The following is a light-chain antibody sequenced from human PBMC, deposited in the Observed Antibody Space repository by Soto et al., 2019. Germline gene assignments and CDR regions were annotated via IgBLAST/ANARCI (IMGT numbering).Light chain of an antibody. J-gene: IGLJ1*01. CDR2: DVR. CDR3: CSYAGSFLKV. Sequence: QSALTQPRSVSGSPGQSVTISCTGTSSDVGGYNYVSWYQQHPGKAPKLMIYDVRKRPSGVPDRFSGSKSGNTASLTISGLQADDEADYYCCSYAGSFLKVFGTGTKVTVL. V-gene: IGLV2-11*01. CDR1: SSDVGGYNY.